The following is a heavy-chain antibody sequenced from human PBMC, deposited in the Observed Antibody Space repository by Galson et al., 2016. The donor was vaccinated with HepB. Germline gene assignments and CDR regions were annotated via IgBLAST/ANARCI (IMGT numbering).Heavy chain of an antibody. J-gene: IGHJ4*02. CDR1: GGSISGYY. D-gene: IGHD1-14*01. V-gene: IGHV4-59*01. CDR2: IHYSGST. CDR3: AKDRWGYNQPIEY. Sequence: SETLSLTCTVSGGSISGYYWSWIRQPPGKGLEWIGYIHYSGSTNYNPSLKRRVTMSLDTSKNHFSLNLSSVTAADTAIYYCAKDRWGYNQPIEYWGQGTRVTVSS.